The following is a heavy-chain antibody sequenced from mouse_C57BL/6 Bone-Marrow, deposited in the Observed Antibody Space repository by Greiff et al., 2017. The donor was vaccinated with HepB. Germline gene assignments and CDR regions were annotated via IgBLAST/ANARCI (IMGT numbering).Heavy chain of an antibody. CDR1: GYSFTSDY. D-gene: IGHD2-5*01. Sequence: EVQLVESGPGLAKPSQTLSLTCSVTGYSFTSDYWHWIRKFPGNKLEYMGYISDSGSTYYNPSLKSRISITRDTSKNQYYLKLTSVTTDDTATYYCASGSNYGAYFDVWGTGTTVTVSS. CDR3: ASGSNYGAYFDV. CDR2: ISDSGST. J-gene: IGHJ1*03. V-gene: IGHV3-8*01.